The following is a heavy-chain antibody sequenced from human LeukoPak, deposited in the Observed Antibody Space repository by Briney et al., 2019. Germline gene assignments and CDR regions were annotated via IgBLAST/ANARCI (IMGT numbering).Heavy chain of an antibody. J-gene: IGHJ4*02. CDR3: ARTDYDFWSGYRAFDY. V-gene: IGHV3-9*01. CDR2: ISWNSGSI. D-gene: IGHD3-3*01. Sequence: GGSLRLSCAASGFTFDDYAMHWVRQAPGKGLEWVSGISWNSGSIGYADSVKGRFTISRDNTKNSLFLQMNSLRAEDTAVYYCARTDYDFWSGYRAFDYWGQGTLVTVSS. CDR1: GFTFDDYA.